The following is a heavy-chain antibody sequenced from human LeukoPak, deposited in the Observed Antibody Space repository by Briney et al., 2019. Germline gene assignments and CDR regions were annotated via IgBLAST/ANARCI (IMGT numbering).Heavy chain of an antibody. Sequence: GGSLRLSCAASGFTFSNYGMNWVRQAPGKGLEWVSGISGSGDTTYYADSVKGRFTISRDNSKNTLFLQMNTLRAEDTAVYYCARASHRRQWLVHYYYYYMDVWGKGTTVTISS. J-gene: IGHJ6*03. D-gene: IGHD6-19*01. CDR3: ARASHRRQWLVHYYYYYMDV. V-gene: IGHV3-23*01. CDR2: ISGSGDTT. CDR1: GFTFSNYG.